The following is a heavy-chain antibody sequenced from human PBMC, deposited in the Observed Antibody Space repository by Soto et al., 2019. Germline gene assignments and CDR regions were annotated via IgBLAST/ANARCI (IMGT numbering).Heavy chain of an antibody. V-gene: IGHV3-23*01. CDR1: GFPFDGYA. Sequence: GGSLRLSCASSGFPFDGYAMHWVRQAPGKGLEWVSAISWSGGSTYYADSVKGRFTISRDNSKNTLYLQMNSLRAEDTAVYYCAKDSSGWYAGGADYWGQGALVTVSS. CDR3: AKDSSGWYAGGADY. J-gene: IGHJ4*02. D-gene: IGHD6-19*01. CDR2: ISWSGGST.